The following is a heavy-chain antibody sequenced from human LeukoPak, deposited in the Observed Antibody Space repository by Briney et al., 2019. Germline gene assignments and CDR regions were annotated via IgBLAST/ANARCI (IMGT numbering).Heavy chain of an antibody. Sequence: RGASVKVSCKASGYTFTGYYMHWVRQAPGQGLEWMGWINPNSGGTNYAQKFQGRVTMTRDTSISTAYMELSRLRSDDTAVYYCARDHSPLALEWLLFYYFDYWGQGTLVTVSS. J-gene: IGHJ4*02. V-gene: IGHV1-2*02. CDR3: ARDHSPLALEWLLFYYFDY. D-gene: IGHD3-3*01. CDR2: INPNSGGT. CDR1: GYTFTGYY.